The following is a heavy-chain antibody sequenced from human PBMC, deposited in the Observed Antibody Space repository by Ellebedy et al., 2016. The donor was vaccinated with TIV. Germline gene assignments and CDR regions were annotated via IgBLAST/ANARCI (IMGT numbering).Heavy chain of an antibody. CDR2: INHSGST. J-gene: IGHJ3*02. V-gene: IGHV4-34*01. CDR3: AAAGVSWAFDI. D-gene: IGHD6-13*01. CDR1: GGSFSGYY. Sequence: MPSETLSLTCAVYGGSFSGYYWSWIRQPPGKGLEWIGEINHSGSTNYNPSLKSRVTISVDTSKNQFSLKLSSVTAADTAVFYCAAAGVSWAFDIWGQGTMVTVSS.